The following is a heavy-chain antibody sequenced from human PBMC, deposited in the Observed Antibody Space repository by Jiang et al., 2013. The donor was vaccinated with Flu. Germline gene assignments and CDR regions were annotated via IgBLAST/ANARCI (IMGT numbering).Heavy chain of an antibody. J-gene: IGHJ4*02. D-gene: IGHD6-19*01. CDR1: GYSFSSNW. V-gene: IGHV5-51*01. CDR2: IHPGNSDT. Sequence: LKISCKGSGYSFSSNWIAWLRQMPGKGLEWMGIIHPGNSDTRYSPSFQGQVAISVDKSVSTAYLQWSSLKASDTAMYYCATRIAVADAFRAFDYWGQGTLVTVSS. CDR3: ATRIAVADAFRAFDY.